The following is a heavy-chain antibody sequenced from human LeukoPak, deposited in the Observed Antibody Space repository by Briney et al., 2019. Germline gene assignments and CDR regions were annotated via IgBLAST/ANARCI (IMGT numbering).Heavy chain of an antibody. CDR1: GGSLSSSSYY. CDR2: IYYSGST. J-gene: IGHJ3*02. V-gene: IGHV4-39*01. Sequence: SGALSLTCTVSGGSLSSSSYYWGWIRHPPGKGLEWIGSIYYSGSTYYNPSLKSRLTIPVDTSKNQFSLKLSSVTAADTAVYYCARRSRGGSSRGAFDIWGQGTMVTVSS. CDR3: ARRSRGGSSRGAFDI. D-gene: IGHD2-15*01.